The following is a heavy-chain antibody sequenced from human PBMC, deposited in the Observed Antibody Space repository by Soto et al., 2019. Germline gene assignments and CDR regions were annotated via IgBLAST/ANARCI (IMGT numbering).Heavy chain of an antibody. V-gene: IGHV1-69*13. J-gene: IGHJ4*02. D-gene: IGHD6-6*01. Sequence: ASVKVSCKASGGTFSSYAISWVRQAPGQGLEWMGGIIPIFGTANYAQKFQGSVTITADESTSTAYMELSSLRSEDTAVYYGARVSSIAARPFDYWGQGTLVTVSS. CDR2: IIPIFGTA. CDR3: ARVSSIAARPFDY. CDR1: GGTFSSYA.